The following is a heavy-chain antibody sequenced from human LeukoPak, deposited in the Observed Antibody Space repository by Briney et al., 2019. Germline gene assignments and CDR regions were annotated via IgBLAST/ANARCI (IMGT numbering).Heavy chain of an antibody. CDR2: FDPEDGET. Sequence: ASVKVSCKVSGYTLTELSMHWVRQAPGKGLEWMGGFDPEDGETIYAQKFQGRVTMTEDTSTDTAYMELSSLTSEDTAVYYCDTDLAYDFWRGWFDPWGQGTLVTVSS. V-gene: IGHV1-24*01. CDR1: GYTLTELS. J-gene: IGHJ5*02. CDR3: DTDLAYDFWRGWFDP. D-gene: IGHD3-3*01.